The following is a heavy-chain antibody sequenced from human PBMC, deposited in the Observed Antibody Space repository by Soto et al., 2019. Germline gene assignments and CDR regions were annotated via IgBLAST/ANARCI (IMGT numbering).Heavy chain of an antibody. CDR3: AKDLQSYGDYDYYCSGMDV. D-gene: IGHD4-17*01. J-gene: IGHJ6*02. Sequence: QVHLVESGGGEVQPGRSLTISCAASGFTFSTYGMHWVRQTPGKGLEWVAVISYDGTNKFYSDSVKGRFTISRDNFKNTLTLQMNSLRADDTAVYSCAKDLQSYGDYDYYCSGMDVWGLGTRVTVS. CDR2: ISYDGTNK. CDR1: GFTFSTYG. V-gene: IGHV3-30*18.